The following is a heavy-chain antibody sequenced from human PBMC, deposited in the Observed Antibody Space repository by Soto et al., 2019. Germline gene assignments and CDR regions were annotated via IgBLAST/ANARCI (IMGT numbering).Heavy chain of an antibody. CDR3: GRERQWEPVPY. Sequence: VQLVQSGGEVKQPGASVKVSCRASGYSFSNYCITWVRQAPGQGLEWMGWISGYNSNTNYAQKFEGRVRMTKDTTRSTAYLEVRSLRFDDTAVYYCGRERQWEPVPYWGQGTPVTVSS. CDR2: ISGYNSNT. CDR1: GYSFSNYC. J-gene: IGHJ4*02. V-gene: IGHV1-18*01. D-gene: IGHD1-26*01.